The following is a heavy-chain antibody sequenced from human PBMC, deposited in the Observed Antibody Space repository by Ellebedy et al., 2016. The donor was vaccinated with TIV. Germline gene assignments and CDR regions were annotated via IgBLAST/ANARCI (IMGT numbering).Heavy chain of an antibody. D-gene: IGHD3-10*01. CDR1: DGAITSSHFY. J-gene: IGHJ6*02. Sequence: SETLSLTXSVSDGAITSSHFYWHWIRQSPGKGLEWIGQIYYNGKTSYNPSLQSRLTMSVDMSKSQFSLRLSSVTAADTAVYYCARDLGEFGLDVWGQGTTVTVSS. CDR2: IYYNGKT. V-gene: IGHV4-39*07. CDR3: ARDLGEFGLDV.